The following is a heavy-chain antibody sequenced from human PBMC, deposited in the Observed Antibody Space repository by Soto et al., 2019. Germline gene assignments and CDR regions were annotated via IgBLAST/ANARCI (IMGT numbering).Heavy chain of an antibody. CDR2: ISAYSGTT. Sequence: ASVKVSCKASGYTFTSYGISWVRQAPGQGLEWMGWISAYSGTTHYSASLRSRVSISVDTSKNQFSLDLSSVTAADTAVYYCATMGTPVTGLYYFDYWGQGTLVTVSS. CDR3: ATMGTPVTGLYYFDY. CDR1: GYTFTSYG. D-gene: IGHD4-17*01. V-gene: IGHV1-18*01. J-gene: IGHJ4*02.